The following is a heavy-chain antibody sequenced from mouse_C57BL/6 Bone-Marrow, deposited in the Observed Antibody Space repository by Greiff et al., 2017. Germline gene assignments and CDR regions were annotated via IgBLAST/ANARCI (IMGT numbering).Heavy chain of an antibody. CDR3: TSYITTVVAPSYAMDY. D-gene: IGHD1-1*01. Sequence: VQLQQSGAELVRPGASVKLSCTASGFNIKDDYMHWVKQRPEQGLEWIGWIDPENGDTEYASKFQGKGTITADPSPNTAYLQLSSLTSEDTAVYYFTSYITTVVAPSYAMDYWGQGTSVTVSS. V-gene: IGHV14-4*01. CDR2: IDPENGDT. CDR1: GFNIKDDY. J-gene: IGHJ4*01.